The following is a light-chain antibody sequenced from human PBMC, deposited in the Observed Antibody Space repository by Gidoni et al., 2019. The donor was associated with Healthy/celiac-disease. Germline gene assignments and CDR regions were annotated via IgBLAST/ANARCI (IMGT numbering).Light chain of an antibody. Sequence: AIQLTQSPSSLSASVGDRVTITCRASQGISSALAWYQQKPGKAPKLLIYAASSLESGVPSRFSGSGSGTDFTLTISSLQPEDFATDYCQQFNSYPHTFGGGTKVEIK. CDR3: QQFNSYPHT. J-gene: IGKJ4*01. CDR1: QGISSA. V-gene: IGKV1-13*02. CDR2: AAS.